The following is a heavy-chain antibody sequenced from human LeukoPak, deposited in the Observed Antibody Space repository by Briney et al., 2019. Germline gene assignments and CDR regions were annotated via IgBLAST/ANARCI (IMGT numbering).Heavy chain of an antibody. V-gene: IGHV4-39*01. J-gene: IGHJ6*02. CDR2: IYYSGST. Sequence: SETLSLTCTVSGGSISSSSYYWGWIRQPPGKGLEWIGSIYYSGSTYYNPSLKSRVTISVDTSKNQFSLKLSSVTAADTAVYYCARHVPDSGSWYLPGGMDVWGQGTTVTVSS. D-gene: IGHD6-13*01. CDR3: ARHVPDSGSWYLPGGMDV. CDR1: GGSISSSSYY.